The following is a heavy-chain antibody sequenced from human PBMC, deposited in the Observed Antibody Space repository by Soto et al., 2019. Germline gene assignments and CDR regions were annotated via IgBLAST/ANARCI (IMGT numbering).Heavy chain of an antibody. CDR3: ARSSGGNFGIIIEGTNWFAP. J-gene: IGHJ5*02. CDR1: RDTFTSYY. Sequence: RASVKVSCKAPRDTFTSYYINWVRQAPGQGLEWMGVINPHGGSTAYAQKFKGRVTLTRDTSASTVYMEVSSLTSEDTAMNYCARSSGGNFGIIIEGTNWFAPWGQGTLVTVSS. V-gene: IGHV1-46*01. D-gene: IGHD1-26*01. CDR2: INPHGGST.